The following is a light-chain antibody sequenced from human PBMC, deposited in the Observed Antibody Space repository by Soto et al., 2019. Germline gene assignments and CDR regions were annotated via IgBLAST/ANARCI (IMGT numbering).Light chain of an antibody. V-gene: IGKV3-11*01. Sequence: EIVLTQSPATLSLSPGERATLSCRASQSVSSQLAWYQQKPGQAPRLLISDASNRATGIPARFSGSGSGTDFTLTVSSLEPEDFAVYYCQHRINWPLTFGGGTKVEIK. CDR3: QHRINWPLT. CDR2: DAS. CDR1: QSVSSQ. J-gene: IGKJ4*01.